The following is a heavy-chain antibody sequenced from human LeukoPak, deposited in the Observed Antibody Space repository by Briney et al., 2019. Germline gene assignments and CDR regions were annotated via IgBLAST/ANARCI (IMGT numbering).Heavy chain of an antibody. CDR3: AREGGYGYYYHYGMDV. D-gene: IGHD5-12*01. CDR2: INHSGST. Sequence: SETLSLTCAVYGGSFSGYYWSWIRQPPGKGLEWIGEINHSGSTNYNPSLKSRVTISADTSKNQFSLKLSSVTAADTAVYYCAREGGYGYYYHYGMDVWGQGTTVTVSS. J-gene: IGHJ6*02. CDR1: GGSFSGYY. V-gene: IGHV4-34*01.